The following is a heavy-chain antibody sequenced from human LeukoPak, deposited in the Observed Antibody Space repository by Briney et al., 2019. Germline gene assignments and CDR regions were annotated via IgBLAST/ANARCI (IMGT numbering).Heavy chain of an antibody. V-gene: IGHV3-48*04. CDR3: ARDNGFWFDP. J-gene: IGHJ5*02. CDR2: ISSRSSTT. D-gene: IGHD6-25*01. CDR1: GFSFSSYS. Sequence: GGSLRLSCAASGFSFSSYSMNWVRQAPGKGLEWVSYISSRSSTTDYADSVKGRFTISRDNAKNSLNLQMNSLRGEDTAVYYCARDNGFWFDPWGQGTLVTVSS.